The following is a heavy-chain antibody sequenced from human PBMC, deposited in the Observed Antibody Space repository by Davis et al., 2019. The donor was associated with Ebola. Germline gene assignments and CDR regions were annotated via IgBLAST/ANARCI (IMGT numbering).Heavy chain of an antibody. D-gene: IGHD3-22*01. Sequence: SVQVSCKASGGTFTSYAISWVRQAPGQGLEWMGGIIPLFGTANYAQKFQDRVTITADESTSISYMELNSLRSDDTAVYYCARGGGGDSSGFQSWFDPWGQGTLVTVSS. J-gene: IGHJ5*02. CDR1: GGTFTSYA. V-gene: IGHV1-69*13. CDR2: IIPLFGTA. CDR3: ARGGGGDSSGFQSWFDP.